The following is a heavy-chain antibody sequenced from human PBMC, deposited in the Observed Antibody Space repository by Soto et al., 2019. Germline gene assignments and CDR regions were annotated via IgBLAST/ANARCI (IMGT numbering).Heavy chain of an antibody. J-gene: IGHJ6*02. CDR3: ARDPLGDQYYYGMDV. V-gene: IGHV3-30-3*01. D-gene: IGHD3-10*01. CDR1: GFTFSSYA. Sequence: QTGGSLRLSCAASGFTFSSYAMHWVRQAPGKGLEWVAVISYDGSNKYYAGSVKGRFTISRDNSKNTLYLQMNSLRAEDTAVYYCARDPLGDQYYYGMDVWGQGTTVTVSS. CDR2: ISYDGSNK.